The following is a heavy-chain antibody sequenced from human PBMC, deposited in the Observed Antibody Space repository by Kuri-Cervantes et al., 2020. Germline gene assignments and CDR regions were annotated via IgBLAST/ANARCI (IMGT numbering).Heavy chain of an antibody. D-gene: IGHD3-9*01. CDR3: ARDPLRYFDWLPNLYYYYGMDV. CDR2: IIPIFGTA. V-gene: IGHV1-18*01. Sequence: ASVKVSCKASGYTFTSYGISWVRQAPGQGLEWMGGIIPIFGTANYAQKLQGRVTMTTGTSTSTAYMELRSLRSDDTAVYYCARDPLRYFDWLPNLYYYYGMDVWGQGTTVTVSS. CDR1: GYTFTSYG. J-gene: IGHJ6*02.